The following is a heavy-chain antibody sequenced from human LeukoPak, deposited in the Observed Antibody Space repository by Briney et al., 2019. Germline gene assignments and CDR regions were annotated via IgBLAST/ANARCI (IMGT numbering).Heavy chain of an antibody. J-gene: IGHJ5*02. CDR3: ARDRIVGATTSGGWFDP. V-gene: IGHV4-31*03. CDR1: GGSISSGGYY. Sequence: PSGTLSLTCTVSGGSISSGGYYWSWIRQHPGKGLEWIGYIYYSGSTYYNPSLKSRVTISVDTSKNQFSLKLSSVTAADTAVYYCARDRIVGATTSGGWFDPWGQGTLVTVSS. D-gene: IGHD1-26*01. CDR2: IYYSGST.